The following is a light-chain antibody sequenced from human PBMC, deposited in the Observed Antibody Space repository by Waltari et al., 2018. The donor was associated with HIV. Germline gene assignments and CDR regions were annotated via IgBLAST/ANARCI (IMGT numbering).Light chain of an antibody. CDR2: EVD. Sequence: SDLTQPASVSGFLGQSITISCTGGDSAFGLYNFIYWYQQQPGEVPKLLLYEVDTRASGIPGRFSGSKSGNTASLTITGLQIEDEGLYYCASYTADDTVLFGGGTTVTVL. CDR1: DSAFGLYNF. V-gene: IGLV2-14*01. CDR3: ASYTADDTVL. J-gene: IGLJ2*01.